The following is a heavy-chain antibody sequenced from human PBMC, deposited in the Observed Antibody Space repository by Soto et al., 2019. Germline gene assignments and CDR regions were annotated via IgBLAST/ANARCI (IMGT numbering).Heavy chain of an antibody. Sequence: GASVKVSCKASGGTFSSYTISWVRQAPGQGLEWMGRIIPILGIANYAQKFQGRVTITADKSTSTAYMELSSLRSEDTAVYYCARDRTTVTTSYAFDIWGQGTMVTVPS. V-gene: IGHV1-69*04. D-gene: IGHD4-4*01. J-gene: IGHJ3*02. CDR2: IIPILGIA. CDR3: ARDRTTVTTSYAFDI. CDR1: GGTFSSYT.